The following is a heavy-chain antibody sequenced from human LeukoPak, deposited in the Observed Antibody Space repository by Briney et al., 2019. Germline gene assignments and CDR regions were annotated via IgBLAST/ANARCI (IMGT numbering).Heavy chain of an antibody. CDR2: IKQDGSEK. D-gene: IGHD1-26*01. CDR1: GFTFSTYC. V-gene: IGHV3-7*01. CDR3: ARRGATRVAFDI. Sequence: GGSLRLSCAASGFTFSTYCMSWVRQAPGKGLEWVANIKQDGSEKYYVDSVKGRFIISRDNAKNTLYLQMNSLRAEDTAVYYCARRGATRVAFDIWGQGTMVTVSS. J-gene: IGHJ3*02.